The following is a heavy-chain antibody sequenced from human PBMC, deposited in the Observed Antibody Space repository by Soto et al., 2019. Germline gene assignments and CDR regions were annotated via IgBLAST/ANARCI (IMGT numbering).Heavy chain of an antibody. Sequence: ASVKVSCKASGYTFTSYYMHWVRQAPGQGLEWMGIINPSGGSTSYAQKFQGRVTMTRDTSTSTVYMELSSLRAEDTAVYYCAGGDSGHYYFDYWGHGTLVTVSS. V-gene: IGHV1-46*01. CDR2: INPSGGST. CDR3: AGGDSGHYYFDY. J-gene: IGHJ4*01. CDR1: GYTFTSYY. D-gene: IGHD2-21*02.